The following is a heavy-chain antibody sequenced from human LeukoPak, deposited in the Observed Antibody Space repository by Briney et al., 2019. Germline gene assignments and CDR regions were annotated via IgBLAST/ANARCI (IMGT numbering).Heavy chain of an antibody. D-gene: IGHD1-26*01. V-gene: IGHV4-4*07. CDR3: ARSGGSGFQLDS. Sequence: SETLSLTCTVSGGSIGSYYWSWIRQPAGKGLEWIGRSYTTGSTNYNPSLKSRVTMSLDTSKNQLSLNLSSVTAADTAVYYCARSGGSGFQLDSWGQGTLVTVSS. CDR2: SYTTGST. CDR1: GGSIGSYY. J-gene: IGHJ4*02.